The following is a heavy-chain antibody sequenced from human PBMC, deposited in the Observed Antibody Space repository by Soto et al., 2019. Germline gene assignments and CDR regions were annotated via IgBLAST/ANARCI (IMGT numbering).Heavy chain of an antibody. J-gene: IGHJ5*02. CDR1: GFTFSSYA. Sequence: PGGSLRLSCAASGFTFSSYAMHWVRQAPGKGLEWVAVISYDGSNKYYADSVKGRFTISRDNSKNTLYLQMNSLRAEDTAVYYRASGYSYGYVGFSSFDPWGQGTLVTVSS. D-gene: IGHD5-18*01. CDR3: ASGYSYGYVGFSSFDP. V-gene: IGHV3-30-3*01. CDR2: ISYDGSNK.